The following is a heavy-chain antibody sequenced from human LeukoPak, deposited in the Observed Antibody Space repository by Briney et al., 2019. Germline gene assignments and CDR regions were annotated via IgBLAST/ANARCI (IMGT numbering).Heavy chain of an antibody. Sequence: SVKVSCKASGFSFTSSAMQWVRQARGQRLEWIGWIVVGSGDTNYAQKLQERVTITWDMSTGTTYLELSSLRSEDTALYFCAAGTVGEKNYYYMDVWGNGTTVTVSS. J-gene: IGHJ6*03. CDR1: GFSFTSSA. V-gene: IGHV1-58*02. CDR3: AAGTVGEKNYYYMDV. CDR2: IVVGSGDT.